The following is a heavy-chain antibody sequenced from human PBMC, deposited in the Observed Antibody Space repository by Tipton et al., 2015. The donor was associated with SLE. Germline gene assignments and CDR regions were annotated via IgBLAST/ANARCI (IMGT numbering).Heavy chain of an antibody. CDR3: ARGSYYLDY. V-gene: IGHV3-74*01. D-gene: IGHD3-10*01. CDR1: GFTFSIYW. Sequence: SLRLSCAASGFTFSIYWMHWVRQAPGKGLVWVSRIRSDGTITACADSVQGRFTIFRDNAENTLYLQMNSLRADDTAVYYCARGSYYLDYWGQGTLVTASS. J-gene: IGHJ4*02. CDR2: IRSDGTIT.